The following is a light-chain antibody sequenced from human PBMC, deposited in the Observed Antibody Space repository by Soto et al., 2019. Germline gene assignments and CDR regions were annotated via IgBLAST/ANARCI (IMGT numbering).Light chain of an antibody. J-gene: IGKJ4*01. CDR3: QQYNSYSLT. V-gene: IGKV1-5*03. Sequence: DIQMTQSPSTLSASVGDRVTITCRASQSISSWLAWYQQKPGKAPKLLIYKASSLESGVPSRFSGSGSGTEFTLTISCLQPDDFATYSCQQYNSYSLTFGGGTKVEIK. CDR1: QSISSW. CDR2: KAS.